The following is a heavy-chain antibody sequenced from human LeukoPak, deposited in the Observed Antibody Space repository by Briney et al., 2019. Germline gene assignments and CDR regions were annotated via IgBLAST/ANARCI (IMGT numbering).Heavy chain of an antibody. V-gene: IGHV3-53*01. D-gene: IGHD1-26*01. CDR1: GFTVNSNY. CDR2: IYSGGTT. CDR3: ASSTGRTLAFDV. Sequence: GGSLRLSCAASGFTVNSNYMSWVRQAPGKGLEWVSLIYSGGTTYFADSVKGRFTISRDNSKNTLYLQMKSLRVEDTAVYYCASSTGRTLAFDVWGQGTMVSVSS. J-gene: IGHJ3*01.